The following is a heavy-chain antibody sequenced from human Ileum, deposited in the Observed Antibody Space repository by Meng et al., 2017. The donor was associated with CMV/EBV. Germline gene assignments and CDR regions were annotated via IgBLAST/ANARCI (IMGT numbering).Heavy chain of an antibody. Sequence: GESLKISCKGSGHSFTSYWIGWVRQMPGKGLEWMGIIYPGDSDTRYSPSFQGQVTISADKSISTAYLQWSSLKASDTAMYYCARTLERITIFGVATGWFDPWGQGTRVTGSS. CDR1: GHSFTSYW. D-gene: IGHD3-3*01. CDR2: IYPGDSDT. V-gene: IGHV5-51*01. J-gene: IGHJ5*02. CDR3: ARTLERITIFGVATGWFDP.